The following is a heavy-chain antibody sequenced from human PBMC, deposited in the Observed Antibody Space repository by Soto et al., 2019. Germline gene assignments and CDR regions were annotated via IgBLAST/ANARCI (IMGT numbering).Heavy chain of an antibody. CDR2: ISYDGSNK. V-gene: IGHV3-30*18. D-gene: IGHD6-19*01. Sequence: QVQLVESGGGVVQPGRSLRLSCAASGFTFSSYGMHWVRQAPGKGLEWVAVISYDGSNKYYADSVKGRFTISRDNSKNTLYLQMNSLRAEDTAVYYCAKDFDRLGYSSGWYVGRRTYYFDYWGQGTLVTVSS. J-gene: IGHJ4*02. CDR1: GFTFSSYG. CDR3: AKDFDRLGYSSGWYVGRRTYYFDY.